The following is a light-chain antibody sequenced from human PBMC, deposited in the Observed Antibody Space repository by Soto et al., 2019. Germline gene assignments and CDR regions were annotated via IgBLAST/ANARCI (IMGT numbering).Light chain of an antibody. CDR1: RSNIGEKY. CDR2: DND. V-gene: IGLV1-51*01. CDR3: GTWDVSLSTGV. Sequence: QSVLTQPPSVSAAPGQKVTISCSGSRSNIGEKYVSWYQQFPGTAPTLLIYDNDKRPSEIPDRFSGSKSGTSATLAITGLQTGDEADYYCGTWDVSLSTGVFGGGTKVTVL. J-gene: IGLJ2*01.